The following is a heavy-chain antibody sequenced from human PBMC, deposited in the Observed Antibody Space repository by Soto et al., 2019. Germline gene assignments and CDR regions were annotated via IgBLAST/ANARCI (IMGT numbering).Heavy chain of an antibody. J-gene: IGHJ4*02. V-gene: IGHV1-3*01. CDR2: INAGNGNT. CDR1: GYTFTSYA. D-gene: IGHD6-13*01. CDR3: ARGRSSSWPDTYYYDY. Sequence: ASVKVSCKASGYTFTSYAMHWVRQAPGQRLEWMGWINAGNGNTKYSQKFQGRVTITRDTSASTAYMELRSLISDDTAVYYCARGRSSSWPDTYYYDYWGQGTLVTVSS.